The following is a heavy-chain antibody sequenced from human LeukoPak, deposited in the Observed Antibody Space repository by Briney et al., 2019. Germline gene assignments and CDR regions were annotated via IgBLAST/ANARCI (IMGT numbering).Heavy chain of an antibody. CDR1: GGSISSYY. J-gene: IGHJ3*02. CDR2: IYYSGST. CDR3: ARDTHYDILTGYYYDAFDI. D-gene: IGHD3-9*01. Sequence: SGTLSLTCTVSGGSISSYYWSWIRQPPGKGLEWIGNIYYSGSTNYNPSLKSRVTISVDTSKNQFSLKPSSVTAADTAVYYCARDTHYDILTGYYYDAFDIWGQGTMVTVSS. V-gene: IGHV4-59*01.